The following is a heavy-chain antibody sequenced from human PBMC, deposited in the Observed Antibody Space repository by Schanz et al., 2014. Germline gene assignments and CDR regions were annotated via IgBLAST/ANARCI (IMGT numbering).Heavy chain of an antibody. CDR1: GFTFSSYA. CDR3: PLWFGELYYGMDV. J-gene: IGHJ6*02. CDR2: ISGSGGST. D-gene: IGHD3-10*01. V-gene: IGHV3-23*04. Sequence: EVQLVESGGGLVQPGGSLRFSCAASGFTFSSYAMSWVRQAPGKRLEWVSAISGSGGSTYYADSVKGRFTISRDNSKNTLYLQMNSLRAEDTAVYYCPLWFGELYYGMDVWGQGTTVTVSS.